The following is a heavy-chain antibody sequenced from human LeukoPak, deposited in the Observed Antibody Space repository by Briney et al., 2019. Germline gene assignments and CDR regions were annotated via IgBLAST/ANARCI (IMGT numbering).Heavy chain of an antibody. J-gene: IGHJ4*02. CDR3: AKDPPLGATAMFDY. V-gene: IGHV3-30*18. Sequence: TGGSLRLSCAASGFTFSSYGMHWVRQAPGKGQEWVAVISYDGSNKYYADSVEGRFTISRDNSKNTLYLQMNSLRAEDTAVYYCAKDPPLGATAMFDYWGQGTLVTVSS. CDR1: GFTFSSYG. CDR2: ISYDGSNK. D-gene: IGHD1-26*01.